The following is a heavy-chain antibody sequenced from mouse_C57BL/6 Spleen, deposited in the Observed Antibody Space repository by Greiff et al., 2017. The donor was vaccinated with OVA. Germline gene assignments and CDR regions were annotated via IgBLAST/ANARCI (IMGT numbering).Heavy chain of an antibody. CDR3: ARSTTVVFDY. D-gene: IGHD1-1*01. CDR1: GYTFTSYW. J-gene: IGHJ2*01. CDR2: IHPNSGST. V-gene: IGHV1-64*01. Sequence: VQLQQSGAELVKPGASVKLSCKASGYTFTSYWMHWVKQRPGQGLEWIGMIHPNSGSTNYNEKFKSKATLTVDKSSSTAYMQLSSLTSEDSAVYYCARSTTVVFDYWGQGTTLTVSS.